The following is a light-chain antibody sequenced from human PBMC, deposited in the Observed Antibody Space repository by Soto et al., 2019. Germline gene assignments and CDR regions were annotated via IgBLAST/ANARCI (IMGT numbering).Light chain of an antibody. CDR1: HSINSW. J-gene: IGKJ4*01. CDR3: QKANSFPLT. V-gene: IGKV1-5*01. CDR2: DAS. Sequence: DIQMTQSPSTLSAPVGYIVTITFRASHSINSWLALYQQKPGKAPKLLIYDASTLKNGVPSRFSGSGSGTDFTLTITSLQPEDFATYYCQKANSFPLTFGGGAKVDIK.